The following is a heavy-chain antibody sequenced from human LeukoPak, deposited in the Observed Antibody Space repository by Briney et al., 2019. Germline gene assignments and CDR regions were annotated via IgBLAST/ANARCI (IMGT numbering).Heavy chain of an antibody. CDR2: ISGSGSHT. D-gene: IGHD3-22*01. J-gene: IGHJ4*02. Sequence: GGSLRLSCAAPGFTFSSYAMNWVSQAPGKGLEWVSGISGSGSHTYYADSVKGRFTISSDNSKNTLYLQMNSLRGEDTAIYYCARGSRGYYYYFEYWGLGTLVTVSS. CDR3: ARGSRGYYYYFEY. V-gene: IGHV3-23*01. CDR1: GFTFSSYA.